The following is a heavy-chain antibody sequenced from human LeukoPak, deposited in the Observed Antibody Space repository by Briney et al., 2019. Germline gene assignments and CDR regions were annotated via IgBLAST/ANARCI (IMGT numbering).Heavy chain of an antibody. V-gene: IGHV4-39*01. CDR2: IYSSGST. CDR3: ARRPMVRGIDY. J-gene: IGHJ4*02. D-gene: IGHD3-10*01. CDR1: GGSISSSSYY. Sequence: PSETLSLTCTVSGGSISSSSYYWGWIRQPPGKGLEWIGSIYSSGSTYYNASLQSRVTISIETSKNQISLRLNSVTAADTAVYYCARRPMVRGIDYWGQGTLVTVSS.